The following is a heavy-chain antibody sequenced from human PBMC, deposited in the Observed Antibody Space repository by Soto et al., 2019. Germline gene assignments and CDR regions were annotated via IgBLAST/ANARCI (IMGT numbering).Heavy chain of an antibody. CDR3: ARAIARDGSSWYRGGYDS. CDR2: INPDTGGT. V-gene: IGHV1-2*04. CDR1: GYTFTAYY. D-gene: IGHD6-13*01. J-gene: IGHJ4*02. Sequence: QVRLLQSGAEVKKSGASVKVSCKASGYTFTAYYIHWVRQAPGQGLEWMGWINPDTGGTDYAQKFRGWVTMTGDSSITTAYLELTSLKINDTAVYYCARAIARDGSSWYRGGYDSWGQGTLVTVSS.